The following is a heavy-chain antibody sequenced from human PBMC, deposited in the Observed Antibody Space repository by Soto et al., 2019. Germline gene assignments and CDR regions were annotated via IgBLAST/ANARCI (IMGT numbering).Heavy chain of an antibody. D-gene: IGHD6-19*01. J-gene: IGHJ6*02. Sequence: QVQLQQWGAGLLKPSETLSLTCAVYGGSFSGYYWRWIRQPPGKGLEWVGEINHSGSTNYNPYLKSRFTISVDTSKNQFSLKLSSVTAADTAVYYCARPTRQWLGLRYYYGMDVWGQGTTVTVSS. V-gene: IGHV4-34*01. CDR1: GGSFSGYY. CDR2: INHSGST. CDR3: ARPTRQWLGLRYYYGMDV.